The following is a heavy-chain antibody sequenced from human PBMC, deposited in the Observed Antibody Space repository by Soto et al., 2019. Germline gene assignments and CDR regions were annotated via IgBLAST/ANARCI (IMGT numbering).Heavy chain of an antibody. D-gene: IGHD6-13*01. CDR1: GDSISSDKW. CDR2: IYHSGST. Sequence: QVQLQESGPGLVKPSGTLSLTCAVSGDSISSDKWWSWVRQPPGKGLEWIGEIYHSGSTNYNPSLKSRVIISVDKSKNQFSLKLNSVTDADTAVYYCARGERQQQWDYWGQGTLVTVSS. J-gene: IGHJ4*02. CDR3: ARGERQQQWDY. V-gene: IGHV4-4*02.